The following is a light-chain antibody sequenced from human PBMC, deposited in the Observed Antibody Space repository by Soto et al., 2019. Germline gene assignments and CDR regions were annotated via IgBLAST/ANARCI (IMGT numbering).Light chain of an antibody. CDR2: DAS. J-gene: IGKJ4*01. CDR3: QQFSSSPRT. V-gene: IGKV3-20*01. CDR1: QSVSHK. Sequence: EIVMTQSPATLSVSPGERATLSCRASQSVSHKLAWYQQKPGQPPRLLIYDASSRATGIPDRFSGGGSGTDFTLTISRLEPEDFAVYYCQQFSSSPRTFGGGTKVDIK.